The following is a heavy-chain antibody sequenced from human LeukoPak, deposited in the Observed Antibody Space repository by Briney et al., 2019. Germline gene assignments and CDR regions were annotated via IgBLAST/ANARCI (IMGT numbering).Heavy chain of an antibody. CDR3: AKDRGGVGYYGSGSYLSYYYMDV. J-gene: IGHJ6*03. Sequence: GGSRRLSCAASGFTFSSYAMSWVRQAPGKGLEWVSAISGSGGSTYYADSVKGRFTISRDNSKNTLYLQMNSLRAEDTAVYYCAKDRGGVGYYGSGSYLSYYYMDVWGKGTTVTVSS. CDR1: GFTFSSYA. CDR2: ISGSGGST. V-gene: IGHV3-23*01. D-gene: IGHD3-10*01.